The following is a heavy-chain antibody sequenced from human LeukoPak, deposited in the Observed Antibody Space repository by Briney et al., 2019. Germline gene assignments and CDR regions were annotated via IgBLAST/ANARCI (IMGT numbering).Heavy chain of an antibody. V-gene: IGHV3-11*01. J-gene: IGHJ4*02. CDR2: ISNSGTII. CDR3: ARVRGGGFASYYFDY. CDR1: GFTFSDYY. D-gene: IGHD3-16*01. Sequence: GGSLRLSCAASGFTFSDYYMSWMRQAPGKGLEWVSYISNSGTIIHDADSVKGRFTISRDNARNSLFLQMNSLRAEDTAVYYCARVRGGGFASYYFDYWGRGTLVTVSS.